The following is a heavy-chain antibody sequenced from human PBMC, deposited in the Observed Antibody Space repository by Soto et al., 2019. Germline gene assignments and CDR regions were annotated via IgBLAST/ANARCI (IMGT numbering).Heavy chain of an antibody. J-gene: IGHJ4*02. CDR3: ARGDSSGYEFDY. D-gene: IGHD6-19*01. Sequence: PSETLSLTCSVSGGSISRGGSYWSWIRQRPGKGLEWIGYINHSGSINYTPSLKSRVTISADTSKNQFSLKLSSVTAADTAVYYCARGDSSGYEFDYWGQGTLVTVSS. CDR1: GGSISRGGSY. V-gene: IGHV4-31*03. CDR2: INHSGSI.